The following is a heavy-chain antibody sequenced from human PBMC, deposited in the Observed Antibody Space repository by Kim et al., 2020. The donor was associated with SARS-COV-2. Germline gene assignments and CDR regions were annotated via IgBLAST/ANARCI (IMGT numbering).Heavy chain of an antibody. V-gene: IGHV4-31*03. CDR3: ARGPSRLNWNYG. CDR1: GGSVSSGDHY. Sequence: SETLSLTCTVSGGSVSSGDHYWTWIRQHSGRGLEWIGYIFYSGSIFYNPSLKSRITLSLDTSKNQFSLKLTSMPAADTAVYFCARGPSRLNWNYG. J-gene: IGHJ6*01. D-gene: IGHD1-1*01. CDR2: IFYSGSI.